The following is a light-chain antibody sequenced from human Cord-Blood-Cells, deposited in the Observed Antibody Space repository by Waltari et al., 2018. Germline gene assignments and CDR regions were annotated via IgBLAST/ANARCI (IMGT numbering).Light chain of an antibody. Sequence: DIQMNQSPSSLSASVGDRVPITCRASQSISSYLNWYQQKPGKAPKLLIYAASSLQSGVPSRFSGSGSGTDFTLTISSLQPEDFATYYCQQRYSTPRTFRQGTKVEIK. J-gene: IGKJ1*01. CDR3: QQRYSTPRT. CDR1: QSISSY. CDR2: AAS. V-gene: IGKV1-39*01.